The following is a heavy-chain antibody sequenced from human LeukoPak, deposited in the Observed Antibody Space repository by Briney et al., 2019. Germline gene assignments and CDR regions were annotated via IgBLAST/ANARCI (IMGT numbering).Heavy chain of an antibody. Sequence: SETLSLTCAVYGGSFSGYYWSRIRQPPGKGLEWIGEINHSGSTNYNPSLKSRVTISVDTSKNQFSLKLSSVTAADTAVYYCARAPAYYYDSSGYYGNDYWGQGTLVTVSS. J-gene: IGHJ4*02. CDR1: GGSFSGYY. D-gene: IGHD3-22*01. CDR3: ARAPAYYYDSSGYYGNDY. V-gene: IGHV4-34*01. CDR2: INHSGST.